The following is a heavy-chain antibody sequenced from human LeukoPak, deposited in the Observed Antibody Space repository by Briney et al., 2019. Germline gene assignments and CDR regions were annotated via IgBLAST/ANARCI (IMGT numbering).Heavy chain of an antibody. CDR1: GDSVSSDSAA. CDR3: TRDGSSSSFDY. Sequence: SQTLSLTCAISGDSVSSDSAAWNWVRQSQSRGLKWLVRTYYRSKWYNDYAVSVKSRITINPDTSKSQFSLQLNSVTPEDTAVYYCTRDGSSSSFDYWGQGTLVTVSS. J-gene: IGHJ4*02. V-gene: IGHV6-1*01. CDR2: TYYRSKWYN. D-gene: IGHD6-6*01.